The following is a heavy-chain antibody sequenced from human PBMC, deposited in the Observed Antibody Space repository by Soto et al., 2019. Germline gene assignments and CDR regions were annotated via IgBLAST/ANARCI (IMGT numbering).Heavy chain of an antibody. J-gene: IGHJ4*02. V-gene: IGHV4-59*01. CDR3: ARDTALDY. Sequence: QVQLRESGPGLVKPSETLSLTCTASGGSISSYYWSWIRQSPVQGLARIGYIHHSGRTNSSPSLNRRVTISADTSKNQVSLSPRSATAADAAVYYCARDTALDYWAQGILVSVSS. CDR1: GGSISSYY. CDR2: IHHSGRT. D-gene: IGHD2-21*02.